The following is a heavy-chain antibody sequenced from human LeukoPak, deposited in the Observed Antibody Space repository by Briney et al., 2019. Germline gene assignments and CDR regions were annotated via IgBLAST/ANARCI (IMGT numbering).Heavy chain of an antibody. Sequence: GGPLRLSCAASGFTFSSYWMHWVRQAPGKGLVWVSRINSDGGSTSYADSVKGRFTISRDNAKNTLYLQMNSLRVEDTAVYYCARGGSSWSAFDIWGQGTMVTVSS. CDR3: ARGGSSWSAFDI. CDR2: INSDGGST. CDR1: GFTFSSYW. J-gene: IGHJ3*02. D-gene: IGHD6-13*01. V-gene: IGHV3-74*01.